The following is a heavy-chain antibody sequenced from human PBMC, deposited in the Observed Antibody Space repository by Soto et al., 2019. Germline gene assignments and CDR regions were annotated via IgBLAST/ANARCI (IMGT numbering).Heavy chain of an antibody. CDR3: AREGDSLYYYYGMDV. J-gene: IGHJ6*02. D-gene: IGHD2-21*02. V-gene: IGHV3-21*01. CDR2: ISSSSSYI. Sequence: GGSLRLSCAASGFTFSSYSMNWVRQAPGKGLEWVSSISSSSSYIYYADSVKGRFTISRDNAKNSLYLQMNSLRAEDTAVYYCAREGDSLYYYYGMDVWGQGTTVTVSS. CDR1: GFTFSSYS.